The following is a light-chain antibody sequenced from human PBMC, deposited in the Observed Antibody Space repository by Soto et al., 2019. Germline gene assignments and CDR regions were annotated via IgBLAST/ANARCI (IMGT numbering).Light chain of an antibody. J-gene: IGLJ1*01. CDR2: DVN. Sequence: QSVLTQPASVSGSPGQSIAISCTGTSSDIGAYNYVSWYQQHPDKAPKLMIFDVNNRPSGVSDRFSGSKSGNTASLTISGLQAEDEADYYGSSYVSSGTYVFGTGTKLTVL. CDR1: SSDIGAYNY. V-gene: IGLV2-14*03. CDR3: SSYVSSGTYV.